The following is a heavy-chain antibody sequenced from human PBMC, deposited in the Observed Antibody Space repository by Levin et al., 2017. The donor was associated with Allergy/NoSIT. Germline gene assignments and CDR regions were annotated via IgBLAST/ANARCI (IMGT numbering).Heavy chain of an antibody. CDR2: ISNTGDT. D-gene: IGHD2-21*01. J-gene: IGHJ4*02. Sequence: GGSLRLSCAASGVTVSTSYMSWVRQAPGEGLEWVSTISNTGDTYYADSVKDRFILSRDNSKSTLYLQMNSLRAEDTAVYYCARDRNSPHFGYWGQGTLVTVSS. CDR3: ARDRNSPHFGY. V-gene: IGHV3-66*01. CDR1: GVTVSTSY.